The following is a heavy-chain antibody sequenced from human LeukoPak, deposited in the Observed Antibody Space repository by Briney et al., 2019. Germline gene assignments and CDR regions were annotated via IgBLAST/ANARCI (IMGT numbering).Heavy chain of an antibody. V-gene: IGHV3-9*01. D-gene: IGHD6-13*01. CDR3: AKGLSEQQLVLFDY. Sequence: GGSLRLSCAASGFTFDDYAMHWVRQAPGKGLEWVSGISWNSGSIGHADSVKGRFTISRDNAKNSLYLQMNSLRAEDTALYYCAKGLSEQQLVLFDYWGQGTLVTVSS. J-gene: IGHJ4*02. CDR2: ISWNSGSI. CDR1: GFTFDDYA.